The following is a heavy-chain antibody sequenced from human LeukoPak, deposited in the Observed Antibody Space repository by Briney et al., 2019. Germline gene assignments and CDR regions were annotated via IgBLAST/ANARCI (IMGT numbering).Heavy chain of an antibody. CDR2: ISGYNGKT. CDR1: GHTFTNYG. Sequence: GASVKVSCKASGHTFTNYGISWVRQAPGQGLEWMGWISGYNGKTNYAQKLQGRVTMTTDTSTSTAYMELRSLRSDDTAVYYCARDTGIAVAGTGDFDYWGQGTLVTVSS. J-gene: IGHJ4*02. V-gene: IGHV1-18*01. CDR3: ARDTGIAVAGTGDFDY. D-gene: IGHD6-13*01.